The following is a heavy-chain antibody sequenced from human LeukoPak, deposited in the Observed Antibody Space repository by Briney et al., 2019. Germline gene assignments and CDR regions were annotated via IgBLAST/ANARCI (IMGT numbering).Heavy chain of an antibody. CDR2: IYPGDSDT. V-gene: IGHV5-51*01. CDR3: ARPASSGRSYYFDS. J-gene: IGHJ4*02. D-gene: IGHD2/OR15-2a*01. Sequence: GESLKISCKGSGYSFTDYWIGWVRQMPGKGLEWMGIIYPGDSDTTYSPSFQGQVTISADKSINTAYLQWSSLKASDTAMYYCARPASSGRSYYFDSWGQGTLVTVSS. CDR1: GYSFTDYW.